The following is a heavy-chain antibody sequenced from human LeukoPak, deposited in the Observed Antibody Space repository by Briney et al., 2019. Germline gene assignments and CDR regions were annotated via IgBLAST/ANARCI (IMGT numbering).Heavy chain of an antibody. D-gene: IGHD3-9*01. CDR3: AQTGLRYFDWLRY. J-gene: IGHJ4*02. CDR1: GFTFSSYA. Sequence: PGGSLRLSCAASGFTFSSYAMSWVRQAPGKGLEWVSAISSSGGRTYYADSVKGWFTVSRDNSKNTLYLQMNSLRAEDTAIYYCAQTGLRYFDWLRYWGQGTLVTVSS. V-gene: IGHV3-23*01. CDR2: ISSSGGRT.